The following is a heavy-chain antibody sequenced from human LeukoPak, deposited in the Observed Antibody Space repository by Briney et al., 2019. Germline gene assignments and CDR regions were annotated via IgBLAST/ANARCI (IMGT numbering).Heavy chain of an antibody. J-gene: IGHJ6*03. D-gene: IGHD5-12*01. CDR3: ARVMATFYYYCMDV. Sequence: SETLSLTCTVSGGSISSGDYYWSWIRQPPGKGLEWIGYIYYSGSTYYNPSLKSRVTISVDTSKNQFSLKLSSVTAADTAVYYCARVMATFYYYCMDVWGKGTTVTVSS. CDR2: IYYSGST. CDR1: GGSISSGDYY. V-gene: IGHV4-30-4*08.